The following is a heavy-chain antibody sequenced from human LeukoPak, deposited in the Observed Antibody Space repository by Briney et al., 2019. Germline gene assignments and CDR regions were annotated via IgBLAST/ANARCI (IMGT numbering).Heavy chain of an antibody. Sequence: GGSLRLSCAASGFTFSSYSMNWVRQAPGTGLEWVSSISSSSSYIYYADSVKGRFTISRDNAKNSLYLRMNSLRAEDTAVYYCASSLTYYYGSGSYSDYWGQGTLVTVSS. V-gene: IGHV3-21*01. D-gene: IGHD3-10*01. CDR1: GFTFSSYS. CDR2: ISSSSSYI. J-gene: IGHJ4*02. CDR3: ASSLTYYYGSGSYSDY.